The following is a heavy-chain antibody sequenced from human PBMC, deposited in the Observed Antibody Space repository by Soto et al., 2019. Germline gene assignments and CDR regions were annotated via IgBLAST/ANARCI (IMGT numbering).Heavy chain of an antibody. CDR1: EFTFSSYA. J-gene: IGHJ4*02. CDR3: AKDFRRAAADYYFDY. V-gene: IGHV3-23*01. D-gene: IGHD6-13*01. Sequence: GGSLRLSCAASEFTFSSYAMAWVRQAPGKGLEWVSSISGSGNIYYADSVKGRFTISRDNSKNTLYLQMNSLRVEDTAVYFCAKDFRRAAADYYFDYWGQGTLVTVSS. CDR2: ISGSGNI.